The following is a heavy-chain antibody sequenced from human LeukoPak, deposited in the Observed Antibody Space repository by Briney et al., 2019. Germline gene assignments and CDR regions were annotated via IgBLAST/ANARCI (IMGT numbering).Heavy chain of an antibody. D-gene: IGHD5-18*01. V-gene: IGHV3-7*01. CDR2: VKEDGSQT. CDR3: ARMVWLSFFQ. Sequence: GGSLRLSCAASGFTFSSYSMNWVRQAPGKGLEWVANVKEDGSQTYYVDSVKGRFIISKDNAKNSLYLQMNSLRVEDTAVYYCARMVWLSFFQWGQGTLVTVSS. J-gene: IGHJ4*02. CDR1: GFTFSSYS.